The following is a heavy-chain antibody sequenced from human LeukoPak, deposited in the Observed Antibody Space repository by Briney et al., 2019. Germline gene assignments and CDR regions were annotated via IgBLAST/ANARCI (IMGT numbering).Heavy chain of an antibody. J-gene: IGHJ4*02. CDR1: GLTFSSYG. D-gene: IGHD2-15*01. CDR2: ISYDGSNK. V-gene: IGHV3-30*18. CDR3: AKDTGYCSGGSCYYFDY. Sequence: GGSLRLSCAASGLTFSSYGMHWVRQAPGKGLEWVAVISYDGSNKYYADSVKGRFTISRDNSKNTLYLQMNSLRAEDTAVYYCAKDTGYCSGGSCYYFDYWGQGTLVTVSS.